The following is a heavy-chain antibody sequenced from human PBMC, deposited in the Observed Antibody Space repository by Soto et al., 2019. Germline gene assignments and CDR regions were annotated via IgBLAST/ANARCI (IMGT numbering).Heavy chain of an antibody. J-gene: IGHJ6*02. Sequence: QVQLVQSGAEVKKPGASVKVSCKASGYSFTRYGISWVLQAPGQGLEWMGWISGYNANTNYPENLQGRVTMTTDTSTSTAYMEVRNLISDDTAVYYCARMGDVPYYYYGLDVWGQGTTVTVSS. CDR3: ARMGDVPYYYYGLDV. D-gene: IGHD3-16*01. V-gene: IGHV1-18*01. CDR2: ISGYNANT. CDR1: GYSFTRYG.